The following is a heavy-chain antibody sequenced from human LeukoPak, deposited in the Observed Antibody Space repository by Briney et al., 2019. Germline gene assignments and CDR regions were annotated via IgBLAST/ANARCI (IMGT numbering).Heavy chain of an antibody. J-gene: IGHJ4*02. Sequence: SQTLSLTCTVSGGSISSGSYYWSWIRQPAGKGLEWIGRIYTSGSTNYNPSLKSRVTISVDTSKNQFSLKLSSVTAADTAVYYCARGARHIDYWGQGTLVTVSS. CDR2: IYTSGST. D-gene: IGHD6-6*01. CDR1: GGSISSGSYY. CDR3: ARGARHIDY. V-gene: IGHV4-61*02.